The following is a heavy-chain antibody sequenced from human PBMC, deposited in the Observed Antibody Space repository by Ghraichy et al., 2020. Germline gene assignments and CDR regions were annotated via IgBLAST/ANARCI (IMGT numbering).Heavy chain of an antibody. J-gene: IGHJ6*02. Sequence: ASVKVSCKASGYTFTGYYMHWVRQAPGQGLEWMGWINPNSGGTNYAQKFQGRVTMTRDTSISTAYMELSRLRSDDTAVYYCARDGYSYGPLPSTSYYYYGMDVWGQGTTVTVSS. V-gene: IGHV1-2*02. CDR3: ARDGYSYGPLPSTSYYYYGMDV. D-gene: IGHD5-18*01. CDR2: INPNSGGT. CDR1: GYTFTGYY.